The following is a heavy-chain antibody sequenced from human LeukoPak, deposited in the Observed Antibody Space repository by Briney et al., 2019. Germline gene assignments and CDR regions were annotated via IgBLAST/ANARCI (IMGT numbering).Heavy chain of an antibody. CDR2: ISYDGSNK. CDR3: ARLVATITYSYMDV. J-gene: IGHJ6*03. V-gene: IGHV3-30-3*01. D-gene: IGHD5-12*01. CDR1: GFTFSSYA. Sequence: GGSLRLSCAASGFTFSSYAMHWVRQAPGKGLEWVAVISYDGSNKYYADSVKGRFTISRDNAKNSLYLQMNSLRAEDTAVYYCARLVATITYSYMDVWGKGTTVAVSS.